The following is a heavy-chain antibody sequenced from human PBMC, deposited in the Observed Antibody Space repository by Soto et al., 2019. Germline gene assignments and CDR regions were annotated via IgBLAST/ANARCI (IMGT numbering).Heavy chain of an antibody. Sequence: EVRLVESGGGLVQPGESLRLSCVVSGFTFRSYWMSWVRQAPGKGLEWVANINQDGSDKYHVDSVKGRFTISRDNAENSLYLQMNSLRAEDTAVYYCARGYCSGGSCYGGGFDYWGQGTLVTVSS. J-gene: IGHJ4*02. CDR1: GFTFRSYW. V-gene: IGHV3-7*01. D-gene: IGHD2-15*01. CDR2: INQDGSDK. CDR3: ARGYCSGGSCYGGGFDY.